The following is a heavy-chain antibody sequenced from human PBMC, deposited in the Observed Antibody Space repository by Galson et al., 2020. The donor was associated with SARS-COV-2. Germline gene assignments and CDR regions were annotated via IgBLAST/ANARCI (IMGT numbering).Heavy chain of an antibody. CDR1: GYTLTELS. CDR3: ATVVGYYDILTGYEFYFDY. CDR2: FDPEDGET. V-gene: IGHV1-24*01. J-gene: IGHJ4*02. Sequence: ASVKVSCKVSGYTLTELSMHWVRQAPGKGLEWMGGFDPEDGETIYAQKFQGRVTMTEDTSTDTAYMELSSLRSEDTAVYYCATVVGYYDILTGYEFYFDYWGQGTLVTVSS. D-gene: IGHD3-9*01.